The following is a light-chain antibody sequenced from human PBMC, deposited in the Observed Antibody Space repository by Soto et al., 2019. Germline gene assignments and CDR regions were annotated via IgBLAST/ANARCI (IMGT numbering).Light chain of an antibody. CDR3: QQRSNWPPIT. V-gene: IGKV3-11*01. Sequence: EIVLTQSPATLSLSPGERATLSCRASQSISNHSAWYQQRPGQAPRLLIYDASNRATGIPARFSGSGSGTDFTLTISSLEPEDFAVYYCQQRSNWPPITFGQGTRLEIK. J-gene: IGKJ5*01. CDR2: DAS. CDR1: QSISNH.